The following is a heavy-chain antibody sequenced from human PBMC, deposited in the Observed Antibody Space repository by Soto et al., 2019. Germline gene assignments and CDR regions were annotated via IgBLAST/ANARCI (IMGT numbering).Heavy chain of an antibody. CDR3: ARILFGRSVAGGYFYMDV. Sequence: HVTLKESGPVLVKPTETLTLTCTVSGFSLSNGKVGVSWIRQPPGKALEWLAHIFSNDEKSYRTSLKSRLTISEDTSKIQVVLTMTNVDPVDTATYYCARILFGRSVAGGYFYMDVWGKATTFTVSS. CDR2: IFSNDEK. CDR1: GFSLSNGKVG. V-gene: IGHV2-26*01. D-gene: IGHD6-19*01. J-gene: IGHJ6*03.